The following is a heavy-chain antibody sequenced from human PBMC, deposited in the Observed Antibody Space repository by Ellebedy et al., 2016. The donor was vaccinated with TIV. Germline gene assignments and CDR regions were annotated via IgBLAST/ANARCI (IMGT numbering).Heavy chain of an antibody. J-gene: IGHJ6*02. D-gene: IGHD3-22*01. CDR3: VRGSRGAFDI. Sequence: SQTLSLTCAISGDSVPSNAVAWHWIRQSTSRGLEWLGRTYYKSKWYNEYAVSVKSRITINPDTSKNQFSLQLNSLTPEDQALYYCVRGSRGAFDIWGQGTTVTVSS. CDR2: TYYKSKWYN. V-gene: IGHV6-1*01. CDR1: GDSVPSNAVA.